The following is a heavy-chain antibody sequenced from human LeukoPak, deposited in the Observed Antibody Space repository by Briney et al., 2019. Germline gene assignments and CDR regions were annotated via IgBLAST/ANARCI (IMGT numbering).Heavy chain of an antibody. CDR2: ISGSGGST. Sequence: GGSLRLSCAASGFTFSSYATSWVRQAPGKGLEWVSAISGSGGSTYYADSVKGRFTISRDNSKNTLYLQMNSLRAEDTAVYYCAKGYCSSTSCYNDYWGQGTLVTVSS. D-gene: IGHD2-2*01. J-gene: IGHJ4*02. V-gene: IGHV3-23*01. CDR3: AKGYCSSTSCYNDY. CDR1: GFTFSSYA.